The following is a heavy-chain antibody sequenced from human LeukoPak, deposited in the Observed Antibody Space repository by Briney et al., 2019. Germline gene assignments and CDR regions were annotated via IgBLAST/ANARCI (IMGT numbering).Heavy chain of an antibody. D-gene: IGHD3-16*02. CDR3: VLRVLSEAKAYDH. J-gene: IGHJ4*02. Sequence: GESLKISCKGSGYSFTSHWIGWVRQMPGKSLECMGILYPGDSDTRYSPSFQGLVTISADKSISTAYLQWSSLKASDTAMYYCVLRVLSEAKAYDHWGQGTLVTVSS. CDR2: LYPGDSDT. CDR1: GYSFTSHW. V-gene: IGHV5-51*01.